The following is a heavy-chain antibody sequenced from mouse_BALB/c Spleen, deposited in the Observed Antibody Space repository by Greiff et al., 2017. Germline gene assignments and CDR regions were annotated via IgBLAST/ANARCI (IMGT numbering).Heavy chain of an antibody. CDR3: ARSGNWEVFDY. CDR2: ISYSGST. D-gene: IGHD4-1*01. J-gene: IGHJ2*01. V-gene: IGHV3-2*02. Sequence: EVQLQESGPGLVKPSQSLSLTCTVTGYSITSDYAWNWIRQFPGNKLEWMGYISYSGSTSYNPSLKSRISITRDTSKNQFFLQLNSVTTEDTATYYCARSGNWEVFDYWGQGTTLTVSS. CDR1: GYSITSDYA.